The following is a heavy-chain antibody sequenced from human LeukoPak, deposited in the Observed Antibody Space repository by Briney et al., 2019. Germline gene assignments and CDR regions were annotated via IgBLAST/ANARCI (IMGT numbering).Heavy chain of an antibody. Sequence: GASVKVSCKASGGTFSSYAISWVRQAPGQGLEWMGGIIPIFGTANYAQKFQCRVTIPADESTSTAYMELSSLRSEDTAVYYCASWGKYYDILTGYYYYYMDVWGKGTTVTVSS. J-gene: IGHJ6*03. CDR2: IIPIFGTA. V-gene: IGHV1-69*01. CDR3: ASWGKYYDILTGYYYYYMDV. CDR1: GGTFSSYA. D-gene: IGHD3-9*01.